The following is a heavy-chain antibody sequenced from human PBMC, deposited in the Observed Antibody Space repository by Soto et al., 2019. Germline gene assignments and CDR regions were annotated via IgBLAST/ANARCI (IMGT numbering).Heavy chain of an antibody. CDR3: ARRTSNIAVRGRWFDP. Sequence: TSETLSLTCTVSGGSISSGGYSWSWIRQHPGKGLEWIGYIYYSGTTYYNPSLKSRVTISMDTSKNQVSLKMNSVTAADTTAYYCARRTSNIAVRGRWFDPWGQGTLVTVSS. D-gene: IGHD6-6*01. V-gene: IGHV4-31*03. CDR1: GGSISSGGYS. J-gene: IGHJ5*02. CDR2: IYYSGTT.